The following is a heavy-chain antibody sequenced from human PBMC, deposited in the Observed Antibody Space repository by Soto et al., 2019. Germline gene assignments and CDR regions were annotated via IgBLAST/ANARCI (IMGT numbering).Heavy chain of an antibody. CDR1: GYTFTNHG. CDR3: PRDRDAGVWGDAFEI. V-gene: IGHV1-18*04. D-gene: IGHD3-16*01. CDR2: INPYNANV. Sequence: QVQLVQSGAEVKKPGASVKVSCKTSGYTFTNHGINWVRQAPGQGLEWMGWINPYNANVNYAQKLQGRVTMTTATSTSTAYKYLRGLNTNDTAVYYCPRDRDAGVWGDAFEIWGQGTMVTVSS. J-gene: IGHJ3*02.